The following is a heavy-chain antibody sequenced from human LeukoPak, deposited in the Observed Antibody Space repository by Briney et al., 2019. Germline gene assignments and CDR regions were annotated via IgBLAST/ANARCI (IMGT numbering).Heavy chain of an antibody. Sequence: GRSLRLSCAASGFTFSSYGMHWVRQAPGKGLEWVAVISYDGSNKYYADSVKGRFTISRDNSKNTLYLQMNSLRAEDTAVYYCARQNWNYFQHPEEFDYWGQGTLVTVSS. CDR3: ARQNWNYFQHPEEFDY. J-gene: IGHJ4*02. CDR2: ISYDGSNK. V-gene: IGHV3-30*03. CDR1: GFTFSSYG. D-gene: IGHD3-10*01.